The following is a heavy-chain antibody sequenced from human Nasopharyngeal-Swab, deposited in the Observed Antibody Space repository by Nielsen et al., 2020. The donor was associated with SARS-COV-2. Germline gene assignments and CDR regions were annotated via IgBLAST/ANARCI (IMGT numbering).Heavy chain of an antibody. J-gene: IGHJ6*02. CDR1: GGSISSGDYY. Sequence: SETLSPTCTVSGGSISSGDYYWSWIRQPPGKGLEWIGYIYYSGSTYYNPSLKSRVTISVDTSKNQFSLKVSSVTAADTAVYYCARDVPYSGSPWGMDVWGQGTTVTVS. CDR2: IYYSGST. D-gene: IGHD1-26*01. V-gene: IGHV4-30-4*02. CDR3: ARDVPYSGSPWGMDV.